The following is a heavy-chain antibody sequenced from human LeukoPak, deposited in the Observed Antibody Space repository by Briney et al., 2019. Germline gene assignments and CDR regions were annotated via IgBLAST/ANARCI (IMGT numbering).Heavy chain of an antibody. CDR1: GGSFSGYY. J-gene: IGHJ4*02. V-gene: IGHV4-34*01. Sequence: PSETLSLTCAVYGGSFSGYYWSWIRQPPGKGLEWIGEINHSGSTNYNPSLKSRVTISVDTSKNQFSLKLSSVTAADTAVYYCARHGKRWPLDYWGQGTLVTVSS. CDR2: INHSGST. D-gene: IGHD5-24*01. CDR3: ARHGKRWPLDY.